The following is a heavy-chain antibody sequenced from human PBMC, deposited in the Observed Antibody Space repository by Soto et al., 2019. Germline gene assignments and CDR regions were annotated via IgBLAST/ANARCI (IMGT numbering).Heavy chain of an antibody. CDR1: GFTFISYW. Sequence: EVQLVESGGGLVQPGGSLRLSCAASGFTFISYWMHWVRQAPGKGLVWVSRITSDGSSTSYADSVKGRFTISRDNAKNTLYLQMNSLRAEDTDVDYCARVEGIYYGSGSLDVWGQGTTVTVSS. CDR2: ITSDGSST. CDR3: ARVEGIYYGSGSLDV. J-gene: IGHJ6*02. V-gene: IGHV3-74*01. D-gene: IGHD3-10*01.